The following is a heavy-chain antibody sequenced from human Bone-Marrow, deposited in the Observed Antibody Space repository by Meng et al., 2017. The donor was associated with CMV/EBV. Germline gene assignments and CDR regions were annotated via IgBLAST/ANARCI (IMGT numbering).Heavy chain of an antibody. CDR1: GFTFSSYS. Sequence: GESLKISCAASGFTFSSYSMNWVRQAPGKGLEWVSSISSSRSYIYYADSVKGRFTISRDNAKNSLYLQMNSLRAEDTAVYYCAVPPKGSYSSYFDYWGQGTLVTVSS. CDR3: AVPPKGSYSSYFDY. CDR2: ISSSRSYI. J-gene: IGHJ4*02. D-gene: IGHD1-26*01. V-gene: IGHV3-21*01.